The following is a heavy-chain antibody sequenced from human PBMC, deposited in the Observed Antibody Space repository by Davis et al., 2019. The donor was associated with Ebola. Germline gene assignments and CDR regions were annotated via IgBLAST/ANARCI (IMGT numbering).Heavy chain of an antibody. CDR3: ARRVRYCSVSSCYSLDS. J-gene: IGHJ4*02. V-gene: IGHV5-51*01. CDR2: IYVGDSDT. Sequence: GESLKISCQDSGHSSNTDWIGWVRQRPGKGLEWMGVIYVGDSDTIYGPSFQGQVTISADRSIGTAYLQWSSLKASDTAMYFCARRVRYCSVSSCYSLDSWGQGTLVTVSS. CDR1: GHSSNTDW. D-gene: IGHD2-2*01.